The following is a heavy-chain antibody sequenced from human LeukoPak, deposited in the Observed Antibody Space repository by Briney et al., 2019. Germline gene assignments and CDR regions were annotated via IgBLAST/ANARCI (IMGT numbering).Heavy chain of an antibody. CDR1: GFTFDGYT. D-gene: IGHD6-13*01. CDR2: ISWRSGII. Sequence: HPGRSLRLSYAASGFTFDGYTMIWVRQTPGKGLEWVSGISWRSGIIGYADSVKGRFTISRDNAKNSLYLQMNSLRAEDTALYHCVRGGSSNFYGGDYFGQGTLVTVSS. V-gene: IGHV3-9*01. CDR3: VRGGSSNFYGGDY. J-gene: IGHJ4*02.